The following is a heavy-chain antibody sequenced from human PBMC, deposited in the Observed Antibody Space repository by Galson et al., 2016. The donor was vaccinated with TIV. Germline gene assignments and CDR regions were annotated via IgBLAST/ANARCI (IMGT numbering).Heavy chain of an antibody. D-gene: IGHD2-2*02. Sequence: SVKVSCKASGYTLTAYYLHWVRQAPGQGLEWMGWINPDSGDTIYEEKLKGRVTMTRDTSIGTGFMELSGLTLDDTALYFCARVRLTCRSNCAHTFDIWGQGTMVTVSS. CDR3: ARVRLTCRSNCAHTFDI. J-gene: IGHJ3*02. CDR1: GYTLTAYY. CDR2: INPDSGDT. V-gene: IGHV1-2*02.